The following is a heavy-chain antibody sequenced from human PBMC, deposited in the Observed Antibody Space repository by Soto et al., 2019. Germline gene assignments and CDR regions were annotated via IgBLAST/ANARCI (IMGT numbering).Heavy chain of an antibody. Sequence: TLSLTCTVSGGSISSTSYYWGWIRQPPGKGLEWIGSSSYGGITYHNPSLKSRVTISIDTSKSHFSLRLTSVTAADTAVYYCGRHRRETGTYAQPLDYWGQGTLVTVSS. CDR3: GRHRRETGTYAQPLDY. J-gene: IGHJ4*02. V-gene: IGHV4-39*01. D-gene: IGHD1-1*01. CDR2: SSYGGIT. CDR1: GGSISSTSYY.